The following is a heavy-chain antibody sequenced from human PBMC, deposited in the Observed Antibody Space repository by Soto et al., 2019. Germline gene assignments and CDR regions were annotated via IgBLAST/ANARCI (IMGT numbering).Heavy chain of an antibody. Sequence: PGGSLRLACAVSGVTFSSYGMHWVRQAPGKGLEWMAVISFDGSYKSYVDSVKGRFTISRDNSRNTLYLQMNSLRADDTAVYYCSRYRSYYCYGMYVWAQRTTVT. J-gene: IGHJ6*02. CDR3: SRYRSYYCYGMYV. V-gene: IGHV3-30*03. CDR2: ISFDGSYK. D-gene: IGHD3-16*02. CDR1: GVTFSSYG.